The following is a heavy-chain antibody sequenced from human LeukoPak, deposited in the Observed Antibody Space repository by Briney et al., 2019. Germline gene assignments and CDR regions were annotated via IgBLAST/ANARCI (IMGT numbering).Heavy chain of an antibody. Sequence: PSETLSLTCAVSGYSISSGYYWGWIRQPPGKGLEWIGSIYHGGSTYYNPSLKSRVTISVDTSKNQFSLKLSSATAADTAVYYCARDETFSYGSFGHWGQGTLVTVSS. J-gene: IGHJ4*02. CDR1: GYSISSGYY. CDR3: ARDETFSYGSFGH. D-gene: IGHD5-18*01. CDR2: IYHGGST. V-gene: IGHV4-38-2*02.